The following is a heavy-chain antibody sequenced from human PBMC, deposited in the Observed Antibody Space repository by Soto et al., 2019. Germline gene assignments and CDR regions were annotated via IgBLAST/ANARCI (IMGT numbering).Heavy chain of an antibody. D-gene: IGHD3-10*01. CDR3: AGYGSGSYYLYYFDY. V-gene: IGHV4-59*01. CDR1: GGSISSYY. J-gene: IGHJ4*02. CDR2: IYYSGST. Sequence: PSETLSLTCTVSGGSISSYYWSWIRQPPGKGLEWIGYIYYSGSTNYNPSLKSRVTISVDTSKNQFSLKLSSVTAADMAVYYCAGYGSGSYYLYYFDYWGQGTLVTVSS.